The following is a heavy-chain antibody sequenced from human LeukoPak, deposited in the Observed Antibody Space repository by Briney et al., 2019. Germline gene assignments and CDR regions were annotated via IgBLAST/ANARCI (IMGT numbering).Heavy chain of an antibody. J-gene: IGHJ4*02. V-gene: IGHV3-33*01. D-gene: IGHD1-26*01. CDR1: GLTFNSYG. Sequence: GRSPRLSCEASGLTFNSYGMHWDRQAPGKGLEWVAVIWYDGSKDYYADSVKGRFTISRDNSKNTLYLQMTSLRAEDTAVYYCAREGSGSYYLDHWGQGTQVIVSS. CDR2: IWYDGSKD. CDR3: AREGSGSYYLDH.